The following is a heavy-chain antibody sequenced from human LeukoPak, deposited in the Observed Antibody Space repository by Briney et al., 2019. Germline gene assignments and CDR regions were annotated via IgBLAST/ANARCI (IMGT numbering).Heavy chain of an antibody. J-gene: IGHJ4*02. Sequence: SVKVSCKASGGTFSSYAISWVRQAPGQGLEWMGGIIPIFGTANYAQKFQGRVTMTRDTSTSTVYMELSSLRSDDTAVYYCARAPPRGYITHWGQGTLVTVSS. V-gene: IGHV1-69*05. CDR3: ARAPPRGYITH. CDR2: IIPIFGTA. D-gene: IGHD1-1*01. CDR1: GGTFSSYA.